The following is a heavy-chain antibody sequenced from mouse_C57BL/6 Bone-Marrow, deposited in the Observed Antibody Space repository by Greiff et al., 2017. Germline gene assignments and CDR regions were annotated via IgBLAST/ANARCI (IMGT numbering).Heavy chain of an antibody. J-gene: IGHJ4*01. CDR1: GFTFSDYG. V-gene: IGHV5-15*01. Sequence: EVKLVESGGGLVQPGGSLKLSCAAPGFTFSDYGMAWVRQAPRKGPEWVAFISNLSYSIYCAATVTGRFTISRENAKNTLYLEMSSLRSEYTAMYYCARHYPLYYYAMDDWGQGTSGTVSS. CDR3: ARHYPLYYYAMDD. CDR2: ISNLSYSI.